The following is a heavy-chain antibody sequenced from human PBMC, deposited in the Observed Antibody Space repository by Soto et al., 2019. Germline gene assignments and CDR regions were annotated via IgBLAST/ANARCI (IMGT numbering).Heavy chain of an antibody. V-gene: IGHV5-51*01. J-gene: IGHJ6*01. Sequence: VESLNSSCKVSGYTFTNYWIVWVLQMPGKGLEWMGIIYPGDSYTKYNPSFQGQVTISADKSITTTYLRWTSLKASDTAIYYCAASIFYYGMDVWGQGTTVTVSS. CDR3: AASIFYYGMDV. CDR2: IYPGDSYT. CDR1: GYTFTNYW.